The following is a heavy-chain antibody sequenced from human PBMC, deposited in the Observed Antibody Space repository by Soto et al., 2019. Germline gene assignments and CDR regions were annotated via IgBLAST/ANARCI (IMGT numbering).Heavy chain of an antibody. CDR1: GGSFSGYY. D-gene: IGHD3-3*01. CDR2: INHSGST. Sequence: KPSETLSLTCAVYGGSFSGYYWSWIRQPPGKGLEWIGEINHSGSTNYNPSLKSRVTISVDTSKNQFSLKLSSVTAADTAVYYCARGNNYDFWSGYYTGWFDPWGQGTLVTVSS. J-gene: IGHJ5*02. V-gene: IGHV4-34*01. CDR3: ARGNNYDFWSGYYTGWFDP.